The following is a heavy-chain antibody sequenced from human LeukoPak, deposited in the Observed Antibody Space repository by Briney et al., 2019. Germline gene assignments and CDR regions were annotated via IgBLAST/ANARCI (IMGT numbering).Heavy chain of an antibody. D-gene: IGHD3-3*01. CDR1: GGTFSSYA. CDR2: IIPIFGTA. Sequence: SVKVSCKASGGTFSSYAISWVRQAPGQGLEWMGGIIPIFGTANYAQKFQGRVTITADESTSTAYMELSSLRSEDTAVYYCARDNTIFGVVMHFDYWGQGTLVTVSS. J-gene: IGHJ4*02. V-gene: IGHV1-69*13. CDR3: ARDNTIFGVVMHFDY.